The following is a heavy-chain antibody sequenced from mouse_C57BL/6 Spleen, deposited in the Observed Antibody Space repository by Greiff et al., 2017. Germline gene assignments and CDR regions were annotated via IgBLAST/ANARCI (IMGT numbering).Heavy chain of an antibody. CDR1: GFTFSSYA. J-gene: IGHJ3*01. V-gene: IGHV5-4*01. CDR2: ISDGGSYT. Sequence: EVKLMESGGGLVKPGGSLKLSCAASGFTFSSYAMSWVRQTPEQRLEWVATISDGGSYTYYPDNVKGRFPVSRDKATNNLYLQMSHLKSEDTAMYYCAKDSGYPFAYWGQGTLVTVSA. D-gene: IGHD2-2*01. CDR3: AKDSGYPFAY.